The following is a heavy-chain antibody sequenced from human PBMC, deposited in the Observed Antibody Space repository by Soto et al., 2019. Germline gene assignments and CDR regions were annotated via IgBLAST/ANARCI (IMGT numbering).Heavy chain of an antibody. CDR2: IWYDGSNK. CDR1: GFTFSSYG. D-gene: IGHD3-10*01. V-gene: IGHV3-33*01. CDR3: ARASAIATMEGDY. J-gene: IGHJ4*02. Sequence: GGSLRLSCAASGFTFSSYGMHWVRQAPGKGLEWVAVIWYDGSNKYYADSVKGRFTISRDNSKNTLYLQMNSLRAEDTAVYYCARASAIATMEGDYWGQGTLVTVSS.